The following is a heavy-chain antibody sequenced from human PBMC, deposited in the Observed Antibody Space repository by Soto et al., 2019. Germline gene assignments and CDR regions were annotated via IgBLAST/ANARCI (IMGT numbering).Heavy chain of an antibody. Sequence: EVQLVESGGGLVQPGRSLRLSCAASGFTFDDYAMHWVRQAPGKGLEWVSGISWNSGSIGYADSVKGRFTISRGYAKNSLYLQMYSLRAEDTVLYYCAKAGQLLTGEGGYWGQGTLVTVSS. J-gene: IGHJ4*02. CDR3: AKAGQLLTGEGGY. CDR1: GFTFDDYA. V-gene: IGHV3-9*01. D-gene: IGHD2-2*01. CDR2: ISWNSGSI.